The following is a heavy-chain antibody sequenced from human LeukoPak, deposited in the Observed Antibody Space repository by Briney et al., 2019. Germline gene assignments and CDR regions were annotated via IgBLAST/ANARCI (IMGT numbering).Heavy chain of an antibody. J-gene: IGHJ4*02. CDR1: GYTFSNFD. Sequence: ASVKVSCKASGYTFSNFDINWVRQAPGQGPKWMGWMNPVTGNAGSAQKLQGRVTLTRDMSISTAYMELSSLTFDDTAFYYCARAPMGTAALYWGQGTLITVSS. CDR3: ARAPMGTAALY. CDR2: MNPVTGNA. V-gene: IGHV1-8*01. D-gene: IGHD2-2*01.